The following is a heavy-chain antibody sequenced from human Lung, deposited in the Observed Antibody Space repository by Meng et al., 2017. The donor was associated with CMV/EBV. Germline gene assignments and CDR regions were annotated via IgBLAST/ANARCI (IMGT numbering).Heavy chain of an antibody. CDR1: GYTFIGYY. CDR3: ARVQFLKTANDAFDL. Sequence: ASVKVSCKASGYTFIGYYMHWVRQAPGQGLEWMGWIHPYTGDTNYAQKFQGRVIMTRDMSINTVYMELSRLRSDDTAVYYCARVQFLKTANDAFDLWDQGTMVTVSS. CDR2: IHPYTGDT. V-gene: IGHV1-2*02. D-gene: IGHD2-21*01. J-gene: IGHJ3*01.